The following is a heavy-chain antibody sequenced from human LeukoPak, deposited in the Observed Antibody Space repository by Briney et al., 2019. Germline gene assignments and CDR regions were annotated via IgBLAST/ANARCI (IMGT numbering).Heavy chain of an antibody. D-gene: IGHD4-23*01. CDR1: GFTFSSYS. Sequence: GGSLRLSCAASGFTFSSYSVNWVRQAPGKGLEWVSSISSSSNYIYYADSLKGRFTISRDNAKNSLYLQMNSLRAEDTAVYYCARGYGGEGFDYWGQGTLVTVSS. CDR3: ARGYGGEGFDY. V-gene: IGHV3-21*01. CDR2: ISSSSNYI. J-gene: IGHJ4*02.